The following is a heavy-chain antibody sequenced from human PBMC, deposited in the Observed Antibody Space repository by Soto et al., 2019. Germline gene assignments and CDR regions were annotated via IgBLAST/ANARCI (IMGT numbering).Heavy chain of an antibody. Sequence: QLHLVQSGAVVKKPGASVTVSCSASGYPVTAYYMHWVRQAPGRGLEWMGGINPATGAAKYTQTFPGRGPLTRGTATSSGFQEPSRLESEDPAVFFLADGGGVGVAGSAAFDMWGQGTLVTVSS. CDR1: GYPVTAYY. D-gene: IGHD3-3*01. J-gene: IGHJ3*02. CDR2: INPATGAA. V-gene: IGHV1-2*02. CDR3: ADGGGVGVAGSAAFDM.